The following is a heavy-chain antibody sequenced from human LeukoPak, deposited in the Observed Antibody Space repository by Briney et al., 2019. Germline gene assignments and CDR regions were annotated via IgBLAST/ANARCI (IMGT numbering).Heavy chain of an antibody. CDR2: ISSSSSYT. CDR1: GFTFSDYY. V-gene: IGHV3-11*06. J-gene: IGHJ6*04. CDR3: ARDECSGGSCYSYYYYGMDV. Sequence: PGGSLRLSCAASGFTFSDYYMSWIRQAPGKGLEWDSYISSSSSYTNYADSVKGRFTISRDNAKNSLYLQMNSLRAEDTAVYYCARDECSGGSCYSYYYYGMDVWGKGTTVIVSS. D-gene: IGHD2-15*01.